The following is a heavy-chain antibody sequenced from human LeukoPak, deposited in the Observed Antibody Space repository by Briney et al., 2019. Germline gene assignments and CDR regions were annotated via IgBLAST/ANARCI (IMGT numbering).Heavy chain of an antibody. D-gene: IGHD5-12*01. J-gene: IGHJ4*02. CDR3: ARDVEWLRSLDY. Sequence: PGGSLRLSCAGSGFTFSNYEMNWVRQAPGKGLGWVSYISSSGTTKYYADSVKGRFTISRDNAKNSLYLQMNSLRAEDTGVYYCARDVEWLRSLDYWGQGTLVTVSS. CDR2: ISSSGTTK. V-gene: IGHV3-48*03. CDR1: GFTFSNYE.